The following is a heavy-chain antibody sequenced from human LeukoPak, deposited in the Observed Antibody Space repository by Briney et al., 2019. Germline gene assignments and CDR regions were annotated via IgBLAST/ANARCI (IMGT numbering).Heavy chain of an antibody. J-gene: IGHJ4*02. V-gene: IGHV4-61*01. CDR3: AKSYKGYCSGGSCPDY. Sequence: SETLSLTCTVSGDSVSSGSYYWSWIRQPPGKGQEWIGYIYYSGSTNYNPSLKSRVTISVDTSKNQFSLKLSSVTAAHTAVYYCAKSYKGYCSGGSCPDYWGQGTLVTVSS. CDR2: IYYSGST. CDR1: GDSVSSGSYY. D-gene: IGHD2-15*01.